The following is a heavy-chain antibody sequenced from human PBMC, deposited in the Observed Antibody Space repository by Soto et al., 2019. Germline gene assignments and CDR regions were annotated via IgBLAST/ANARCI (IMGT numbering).Heavy chain of an antibody. CDR3: AGALENPYFYYGLNV. D-gene: IGHD1-1*01. V-gene: IGHV3-30*03. Sequence: GGSLRLSCAASGFTFSSYGMHWVRQAPGKGLEWVAVISYDGSNKYYADAVKGRFTISRDNSKNTLYLQMNSLRVEDTATYYCAGALENPYFYYGLNVWGQGTTVTVSS. CDR2: ISYDGSNK. CDR1: GFTFSSYG. J-gene: IGHJ6*02.